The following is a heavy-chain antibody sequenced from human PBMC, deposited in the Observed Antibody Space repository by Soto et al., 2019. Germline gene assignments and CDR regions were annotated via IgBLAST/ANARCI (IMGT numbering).Heavy chain of an antibody. J-gene: IGHJ5*02. V-gene: IGHV1-18*04. CDR1: GYTFTSYG. CDR2: ISAYNGNT. D-gene: IGHD2-21*02. CDR3: ARSGILGFSPKRTPRRNQFDP. Sequence: ASVKVSCKASGYTFTSYGISWVRQAPGQGLEWMGWISAYNGNTNYAQKLQGRVTMATDTSKSTAYMELRSLRSDDTAVYYCARSGILGFSPKRTPRRNQFDPWGQGTLVTVS.